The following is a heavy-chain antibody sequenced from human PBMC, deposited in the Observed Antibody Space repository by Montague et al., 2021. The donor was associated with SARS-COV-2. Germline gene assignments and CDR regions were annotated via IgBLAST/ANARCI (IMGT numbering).Heavy chain of an antibody. CDR3: ARHDRKWLRVYKYYFDY. D-gene: IGHD5-12*01. J-gene: IGHJ4*02. Sequence: SETLSLTCTVSGGSISSSSYYWVWIRQPPGKGLEWIGSIYYSGSTYYNPSLKSRVTISVDTSKNQFSLKLISVTAADTAVYYCARHDRKWLRVYKYYFDYWGQGTLVTVSS. V-gene: IGHV4-39*01. CDR2: IYYSGST. CDR1: GGSISSSSYY.